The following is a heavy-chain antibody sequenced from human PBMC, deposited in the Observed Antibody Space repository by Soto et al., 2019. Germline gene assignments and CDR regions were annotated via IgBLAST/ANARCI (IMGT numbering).Heavy chain of an antibody. D-gene: IGHD6-25*01. CDR2: INQSGRT. J-gene: IGHJ3*01. V-gene: IGHV4-34*01. CDR3: VERSFDL. Sequence: SETLSLPCALYDGSFSAYYWNWVRQPPGKGLDSMGEINQSGRTNYSAYLKSRVTMSLHTSNNQFSLKLNSVTAADTAIYYCVERSFDLWGQGTKVTVSS. CDR1: DGSFSAYY.